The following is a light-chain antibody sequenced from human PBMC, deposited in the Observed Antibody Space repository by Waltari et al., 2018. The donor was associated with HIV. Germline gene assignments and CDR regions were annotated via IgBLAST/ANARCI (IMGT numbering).Light chain of an antibody. V-gene: IGKV3-15*01. Sequence: EVVMTQSPATLSASPGERATLSCRASQGVNSNLAWYQQRPGQAPRLLIYGVPARFSGSGSGTDFTLTISSLQSEDFAVYYCQQCNNWPLTFGGGTKVEIK. CDR1: QGVNSN. CDR3: QQCNNWPLT. J-gene: IGKJ4*01. CDR2: G.